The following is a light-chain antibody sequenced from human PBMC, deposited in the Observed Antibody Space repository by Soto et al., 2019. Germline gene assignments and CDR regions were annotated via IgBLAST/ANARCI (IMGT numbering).Light chain of an antibody. V-gene: IGLV2-8*01. CDR2: EVN. CDR3: SSYAGSSNV. CDR1: SSDVGGYEY. Sequence: QSVLTQPRSVSGSPGQSVTISCSGTSSDVGGYEYVSWYQQHPGKAPRLLIYEVNKRPSGVPDRFSGSKSGNTASLTVSGLQAEDEADYYCSSYAGSSNVFGTGTKLTVL. J-gene: IGLJ1*01.